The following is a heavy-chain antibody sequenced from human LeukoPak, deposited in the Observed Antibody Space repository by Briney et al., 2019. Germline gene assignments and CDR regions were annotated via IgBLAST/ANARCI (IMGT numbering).Heavy chain of an antibody. CDR1: GFTFGSYG. V-gene: IGHV3-33*01. CDR2: IWYDGSNK. D-gene: IGHD5-18*01. J-gene: IGHJ4*02. Sequence: GRSLRLSCAASGFTFGSYGMHWVRQAPGKGLEWVAVIWYDGSNKYYADSVKGRFTISRDNSKNTLYLQMNSLRAEDTAVYYCAREGVDTAMASLDYWGQGTLVTVSS. CDR3: AREGVDTAMASLDY.